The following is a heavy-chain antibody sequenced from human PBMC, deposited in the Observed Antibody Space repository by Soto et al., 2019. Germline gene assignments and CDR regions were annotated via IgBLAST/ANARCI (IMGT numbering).Heavy chain of an antibody. CDR2: MHYTGFS. D-gene: IGHD3-10*01. CDR3: ARHGSGSQYPIDH. V-gene: IGHV4-59*08. CDR1: GDSVTSHY. Sequence: PSETLSLTCSFSGDSVTSHYLTWIRQSPEKGLEWIGYMHYTGFSHYNPSLKSRVTISVDRSKNQFSLNLTSVTVADTAVYYCARHGSGSQYPIDHWGQGTLVTVSS. J-gene: IGHJ4*02.